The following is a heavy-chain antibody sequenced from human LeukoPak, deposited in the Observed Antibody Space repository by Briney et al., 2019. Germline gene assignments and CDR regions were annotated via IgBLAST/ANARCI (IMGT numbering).Heavy chain of an antibody. Sequence: GGSLRLSCAASGFTFGSCWMNWVRQTPGKGLEWVANIKQDGSEKYYVDSVKGRFTISRDNAKNSLYLQMNSLRAEDTAVYYCAREAPMIANLWGQGTLVTVSS. V-gene: IGHV3-7*03. D-gene: IGHD3-22*01. CDR1: GFTFGSCW. CDR3: AREAPMIANL. CDR2: IKQDGSEK. J-gene: IGHJ4*02.